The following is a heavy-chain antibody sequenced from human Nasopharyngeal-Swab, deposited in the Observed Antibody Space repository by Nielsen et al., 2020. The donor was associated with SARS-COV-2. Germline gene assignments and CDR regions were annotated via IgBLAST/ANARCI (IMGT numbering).Heavy chain of an antibody. D-gene: IGHD3-9*01. Sequence: GGSLRLSCAASGFTFSSYSMNWVRQAPGKGLEWLSYTGSSSSSIYYADSVKGLFTISRDNGKNSLYLQMNRLRAEDTAVYYCARDALLTGYPFDYWGRGTLVTVSS. CDR1: GFTFSSYS. V-gene: IGHV3-48*01. CDR2: TGSSSSSI. J-gene: IGHJ4*02. CDR3: ARDALLTGYPFDY.